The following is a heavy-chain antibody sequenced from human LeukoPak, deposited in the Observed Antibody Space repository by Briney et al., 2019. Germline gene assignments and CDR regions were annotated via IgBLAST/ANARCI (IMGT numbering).Heavy chain of an antibody. J-gene: IGHJ4*02. Sequence: GGSLGLSCAASGFSFSNYGMHWVRQAPGKGLEWVAYIRYDGSQKYYGDSVKGRFTISRDNSKNTVYLQMNSLRDEDTAVYYCARDLLSLPHKYFDSWGQGTLVTVSS. D-gene: IGHD3-16*01. CDR2: IRYDGSQK. V-gene: IGHV3-30*02. CDR1: GFSFSNYG. CDR3: ARDLLSLPHKYFDS.